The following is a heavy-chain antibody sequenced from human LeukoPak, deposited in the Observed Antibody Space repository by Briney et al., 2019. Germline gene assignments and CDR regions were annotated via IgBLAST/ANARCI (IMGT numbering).Heavy chain of an antibody. V-gene: IGHV4-59*01. J-gene: IGHJ4*02. D-gene: IGHD5-18*01. CDR3: ARETPGYSYGHYYFDY. CDR2: IYYSGST. Sequence: SETLSLTCTVSGGSISSYYWSWIRQPPGKGLEWIGYIYYSGSTNYNPSLKSRVTISVDTSKNQFSLKLSSVTAADTAVYYCARETPGYSYGHYYFDYWGQGTLVTVSP. CDR1: GGSISSYY.